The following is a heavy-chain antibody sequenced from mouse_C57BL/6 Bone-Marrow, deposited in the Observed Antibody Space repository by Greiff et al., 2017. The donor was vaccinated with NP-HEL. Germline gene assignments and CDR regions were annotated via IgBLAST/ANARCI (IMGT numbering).Heavy chain of an antibody. CDR1: GYTFTDYS. CDR2: IYPGSGNT. Sequence: VQLQQSGAELVRPGASVKLSCKASGYTFTDYSINWVKQRPGQGLEWIARIYPGSGNTSYNEKFKGKATLTAEKSSSTAYMQLSSLTSEDSAVYFCAGYYYAMDYWGQGTSVTVSS. V-gene: IGHV1-76*01. CDR3: AGYYYAMDY. J-gene: IGHJ4*01.